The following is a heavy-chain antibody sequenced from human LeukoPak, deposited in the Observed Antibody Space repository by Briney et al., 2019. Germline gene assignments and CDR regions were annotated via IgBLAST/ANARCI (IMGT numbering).Heavy chain of an antibody. D-gene: IGHD1-26*01. J-gene: IGHJ4*02. CDR2: IYYSGST. CDR3: ARETFGSGSYHTIFDY. CDR1: GGSISSYY. V-gene: IGHV4-59*01. Sequence: SETLSLTCTVSGGSISSYYWSWIRQPPGKGLEWIGYIYYSGSTNYNPSLKSRVTISVDTSKNQFSLKLSSVTAADTAVYYCARETFGSGSYHTIFDYWGQGTLVTVSS.